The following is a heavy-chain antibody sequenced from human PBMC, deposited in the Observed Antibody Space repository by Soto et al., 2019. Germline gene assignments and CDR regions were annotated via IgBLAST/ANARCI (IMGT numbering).Heavy chain of an antibody. Sequence: PGGSLRLSCAASGFTFSSYSMNWVRQAPGKGLEWVSYISSSSSTIYYADSVKGRFTISRDNAKNSLYLQMNSLRAEDTAVYYCARDPPPLTWNYDVSVAFDYWGQGTLVTVSS. J-gene: IGHJ4*02. CDR2: ISSSSSTI. CDR3: ARDPPPLTWNYDVSVAFDY. V-gene: IGHV3-48*01. D-gene: IGHD1-7*01. CDR1: GFTFSSYS.